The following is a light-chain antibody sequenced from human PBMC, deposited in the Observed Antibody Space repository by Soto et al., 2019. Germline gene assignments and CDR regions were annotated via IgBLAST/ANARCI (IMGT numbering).Light chain of an antibody. CDR1: QSVSSY. J-gene: IGKJ1*01. CDR2: GAS. CDR3: RQYGSSPT. Sequence: EIVLTQSPATLSLSPGESATLSCRASQSVSSYLAWYQQKPGQAPKLLIYGASSRATGIPDRFSGSGSGTDFTLTISRLEPEDFAVYYCRQYGSSPTFGQGTKVDIK. V-gene: IGKV3-20*01.